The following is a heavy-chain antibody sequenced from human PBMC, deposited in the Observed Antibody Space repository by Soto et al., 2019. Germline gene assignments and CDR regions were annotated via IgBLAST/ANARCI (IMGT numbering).Heavy chain of an antibody. CDR2: ISGSGGST. J-gene: IGHJ4*02. D-gene: IGHD6-19*01. Sequence: EVQLLESGGGLVQPGGSLRLSCAASGFTFSSYAMSWVRQAPGKGLEWVSAISGSGGSTYYADSVKGRFTISRDNSKNTLYLQMNSLRAEDTDVYYCAKRLEVDSSGWSDWGQGTLVTVSS. CDR1: GFTFSSYA. CDR3: AKRLEVDSSGWSD. V-gene: IGHV3-23*01.